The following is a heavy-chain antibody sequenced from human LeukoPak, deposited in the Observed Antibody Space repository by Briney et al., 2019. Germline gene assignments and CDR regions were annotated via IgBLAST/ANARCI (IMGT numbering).Heavy chain of an antibody. CDR2: IKQDGSEK. Sequence: GGSLRLSCTVSGFTFSSYWMNWVRQAPGKGLEWVANIKQDGSEKYYVDSVKGRFTISRDNAKNSLYLQMNSLRAEDTAVYYCARDIEAPGIAFDIWGRGTMVTVSS. CDR3: ARDIEAPGIAFDI. J-gene: IGHJ3*02. CDR1: GFTFSSYW. D-gene: IGHD6-13*01. V-gene: IGHV3-7*04.